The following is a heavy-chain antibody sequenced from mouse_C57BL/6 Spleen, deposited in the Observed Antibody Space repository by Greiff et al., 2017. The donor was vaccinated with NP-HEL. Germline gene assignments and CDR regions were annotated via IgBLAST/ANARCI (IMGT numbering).Heavy chain of an antibody. D-gene: IGHD2-5*01. CDR1: GYTFTSYW. CDR3: ASGGYSNPFAY. Sequence: VQLQQPGAELVRPGTSVKLSRKASGYTFTSYWMHWVKQRPGQGLEWIGVIDPSDSYTNYNQKFKGKATLTVDTSSSTAYMQLSSLTSEDSAVYYCASGGYSNPFAYWGQGTLVTVSA. J-gene: IGHJ3*01. V-gene: IGHV1-59*01. CDR2: IDPSDSYT.